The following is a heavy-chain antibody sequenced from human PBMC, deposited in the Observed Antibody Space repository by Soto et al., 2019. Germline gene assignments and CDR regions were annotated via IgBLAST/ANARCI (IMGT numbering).Heavy chain of an antibody. D-gene: IGHD6-6*01. V-gene: IGHV3-30*18. CDR1: GFTFSSYG. Sequence: QEQLVESGGGVVQPGRSLRLSCAASGFTFSSYGMHWVRQAPGKGLEWVAVISYDGSNKYYADSVKGRFTISRDNSKNTLYLQMNSLRAEDTAVYYCAKDHSSYYFDYWGQGTLVTVSS. CDR3: AKDHSSYYFDY. CDR2: ISYDGSNK. J-gene: IGHJ4*02.